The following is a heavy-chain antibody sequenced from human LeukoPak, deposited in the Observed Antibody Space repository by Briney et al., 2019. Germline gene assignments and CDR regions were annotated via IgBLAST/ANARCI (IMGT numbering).Heavy chain of an antibody. D-gene: IGHD6-13*01. CDR2: IYYSGST. Sequence: PSETLSLTCTVSGGSISSCYWSWIRQPPGKGLEWIGYIYYSGSTNYNPSLKSRVTISVDTSKNQFSLKLSSVTAADTAVYYCARDLGRSSWYDYYYYMDVWGKGTTVTVSS. CDR3: ARDLGRSSWYDYYYYMDV. CDR1: GGSISSCY. V-gene: IGHV4-59*01. J-gene: IGHJ6*03.